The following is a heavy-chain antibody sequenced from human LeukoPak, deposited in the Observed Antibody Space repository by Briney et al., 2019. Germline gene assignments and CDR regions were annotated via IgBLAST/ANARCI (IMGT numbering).Heavy chain of an antibody. J-gene: IGHJ4*02. CDR1: GYTFTGYY. CDR3: ERDQGEQWLVPYFDY. CDR2: INPNSGGT. Sequence: ASVKVSCKASGYTFTGYYMHWVRQAPGQGLEWMGWINPNSGGTNYAQKFQGRVTMTRDTSISTAYMELSRLRSDDTAVYYCERDQGEQWLVPYFDYWGQGTLVTVSS. D-gene: IGHD6-19*01. V-gene: IGHV1-2*02.